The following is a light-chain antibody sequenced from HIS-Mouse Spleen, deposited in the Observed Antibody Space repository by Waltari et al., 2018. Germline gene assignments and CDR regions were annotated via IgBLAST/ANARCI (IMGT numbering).Light chain of an antibody. Sequence: HELTHPPSLSLSPRHTARITCPGDASPKKYAYWYPQKSGQAPVLVIYEDSKRPSGIPERFSGSSSGTMATLTISGAQVEDEADYYCYSTDSSGNHGVFGGGTKLTVL. V-gene: IGLV3-10*01. J-gene: IGLJ2*01. CDR2: EDS. CDR1: ASPKKY. CDR3: YSTDSSGNHGV.